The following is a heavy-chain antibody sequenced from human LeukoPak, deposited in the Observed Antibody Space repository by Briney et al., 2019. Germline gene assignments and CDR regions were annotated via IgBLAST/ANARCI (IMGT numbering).Heavy chain of an antibody. V-gene: IGHV4-59*08. J-gene: IGHJ2*01. CDR3: ARGVKIEYSSSSRNWYFDL. D-gene: IGHD6-6*01. Sequence: PSETLSLTCTVSGGSISSYYWSWIWQPPGKGLEWIGYIYYSGSTNYNPSLKSRVTITVDTSKNQFSLKLSSATAADTAVYYCARGVKIEYSSSSRNWYFDLWGRGTLVTVSS. CDR1: GGSISSYY. CDR2: IYYSGST.